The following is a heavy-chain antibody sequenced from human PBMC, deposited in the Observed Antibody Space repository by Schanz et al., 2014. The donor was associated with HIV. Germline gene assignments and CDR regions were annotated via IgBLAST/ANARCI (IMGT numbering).Heavy chain of an antibody. Sequence: VQLVESGGTVVQPGGSLRLSCAASGFTFSDYYMSWIRQAPGKGLEWVSYISSSGSTIHYADSVKGRFTISRDNAKNSLYLQMNSLRAEDTAVYYCAREWATVTTLGDWGQGTLVTVSS. V-gene: IGHV3-11*01. CDR2: ISSSGSTI. CDR3: AREWATVTTLGD. CDR1: GFTFSDYY. J-gene: IGHJ4*02. D-gene: IGHD4-17*01.